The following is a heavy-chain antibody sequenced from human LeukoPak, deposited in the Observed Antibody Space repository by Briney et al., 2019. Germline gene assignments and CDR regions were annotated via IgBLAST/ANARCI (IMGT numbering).Heavy chain of an antibody. D-gene: IGHD3-10*01. CDR3: ARESNYHGSGTGWFDP. J-gene: IGHJ5*02. V-gene: IGHV4-61*09. CDR2: IHTSGNT. CDR1: GGSISSGSYC. Sequence: SETLSLTCSVSGGSISSGSYCWSWIRQPAGKELEWIGHIHTSGNTNYNPSLKSRLTISVDTSKNQFSLELSSVTAADTAVYYCARESNYHGSGTGWFDPWGQGTLVTVSS.